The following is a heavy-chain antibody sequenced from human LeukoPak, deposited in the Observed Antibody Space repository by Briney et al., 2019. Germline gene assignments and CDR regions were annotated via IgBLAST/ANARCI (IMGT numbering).Heavy chain of an antibody. D-gene: IGHD2-21*02. CDR1: GFTFSNYP. CDR2: ISDNGGTT. V-gene: IGHV3-23*01. Sequence: GGSLRLSCAASGFTFSNYPMSWVRQAPGKGLDWGSAISDNGGTTQYADSVKGRFTISRDNSKNTLYLQMNSLRAEDTAVYYCAKDPCGGDCYVFDYWGQGTLVTVSS. CDR3: AKDPCGGDCYVFDY. J-gene: IGHJ4*02.